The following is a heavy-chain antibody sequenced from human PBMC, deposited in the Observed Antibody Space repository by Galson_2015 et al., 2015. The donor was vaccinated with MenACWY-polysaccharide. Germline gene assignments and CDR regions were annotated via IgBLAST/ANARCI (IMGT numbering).Heavy chain of an antibody. V-gene: IGHV3-9*01. J-gene: IGHJ3*02. CDR2: ISWNSGSI. CDR3: AKDMGAHEDAFDI. D-gene: IGHD1-26*01. CDR1: GFTFDDYA. Sequence: SLRLSCAASGFTFDDYAMHWVRQAPGKGLEWVSGISWNSGSIGYADSVKGRFTISRDNAKNSLYLQMNSLRAEDTALYYCAKDMGAHEDAFDIWGQGTMVTVSS.